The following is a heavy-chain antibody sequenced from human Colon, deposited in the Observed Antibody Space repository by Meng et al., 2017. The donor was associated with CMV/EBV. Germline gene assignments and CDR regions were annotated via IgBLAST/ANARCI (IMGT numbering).Heavy chain of an antibody. J-gene: IGHJ4*02. CDR3: AREARSRGWPSLDY. D-gene: IGHD6-19*01. CDR2: IYPGDSDT. V-gene: IGHV5-51*01. CDR1: GYSFTTYW. Sequence: GGSLRLSCKVSGYSFTTYWIGWVRQMPGKGLEWMGVIYPGDSDTRHRPSFQGQVTISADQSISTAYLQWSSLKASDTAIYYCAREARSRGWPSLDYWGQGTLVTVSS.